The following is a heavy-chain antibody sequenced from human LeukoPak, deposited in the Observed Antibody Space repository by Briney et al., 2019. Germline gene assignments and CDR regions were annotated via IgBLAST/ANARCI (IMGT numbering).Heavy chain of an antibody. D-gene: IGHD2/OR15-2a*01. CDR3: ARAFRARYFDL. V-gene: IGHV4-39*01. CDR2: IYYSGRT. J-gene: IGHJ2*01. Sequence: SETQSLTCTVSGGSITTSSYYWGWIRQPPGKGREWIGIIYYSGRTYYNPSLKGRVTISVDTSKNQFSLKLSSVPAADTAVYYCARAFRARYFDLWGRGTLVTVSS. CDR1: GGSITTSSYY.